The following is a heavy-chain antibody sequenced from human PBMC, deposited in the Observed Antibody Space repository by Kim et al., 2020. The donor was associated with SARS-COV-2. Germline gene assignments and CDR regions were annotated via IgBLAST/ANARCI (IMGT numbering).Heavy chain of an antibody. CDR2: IYYSGST. J-gene: IGHJ6*02. Sequence: SETLSLTCTVSGGSISSGGYYWSWIRQHPGKGLEWIGYIYYSGSTYYNPSLKSRVTISVDTSKNQFSLKLSSVTAADTAVYYCARVPRHYYGMDVWGQGTTVTVSS. CDR1: GGSISSGGYY. V-gene: IGHV4-31*03. CDR3: ARVPRHYYGMDV.